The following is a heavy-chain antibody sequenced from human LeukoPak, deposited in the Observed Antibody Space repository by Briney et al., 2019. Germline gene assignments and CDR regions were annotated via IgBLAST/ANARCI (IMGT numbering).Heavy chain of an antibody. CDR1: GSIFSSYP. V-gene: IGHV3-30*04. CDR3: ARDLFLGTPDFFDY. J-gene: IGHJ4*02. D-gene: IGHD3-16*01. CDR2: ISFDGRIK. Sequence: GGSLRLSCAASGSIFSSYPMHWLRQAPGRGLEWVGVISFDGRIKDYADSVKGRFTISRDDSKNTLYVHMNSLRSDDTAVYFCARDLFLGTPDFFDYWGQGTLVTVSS.